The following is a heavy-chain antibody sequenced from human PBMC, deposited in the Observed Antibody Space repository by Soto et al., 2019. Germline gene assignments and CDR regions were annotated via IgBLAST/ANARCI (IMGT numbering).Heavy chain of an antibody. CDR2: IINTGGST. V-gene: IGHV3-23*01. CDR3: ANDWPGTSSLTSDC. J-gene: IGHJ4*02. D-gene: IGHD3-10*01. Sequence: GGSLRLSCAASGFSFSDYAMTWVRQAPGKGLEWVSSIINTGGSTNYADSVKGRFTISRDNSKSTLYLQMNSLRAEDTAIYYCANDWPGTSSLTSDCWGQGTLVTVSS. CDR1: GFSFSDYA.